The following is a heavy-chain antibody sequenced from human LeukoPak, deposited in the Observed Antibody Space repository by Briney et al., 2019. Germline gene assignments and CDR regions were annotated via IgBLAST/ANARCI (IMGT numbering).Heavy chain of an antibody. Sequence: LEILSLTCTVSGGSISSYYWSWIRQPAGKGLEWIGRIYTSGSTNYNPSLKSRVTMSVDTSKNQFSLKLSSVTAADTAVYYCARSKPSDYDILTGLFDYWGQGTLVTVSS. CDR2: IYTSGST. CDR1: GGSISSYY. D-gene: IGHD3-9*01. J-gene: IGHJ4*02. CDR3: ARSKPSDYDILTGLFDY. V-gene: IGHV4-4*07.